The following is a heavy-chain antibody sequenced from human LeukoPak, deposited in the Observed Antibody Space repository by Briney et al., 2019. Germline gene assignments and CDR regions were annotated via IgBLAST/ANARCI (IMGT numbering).Heavy chain of an antibody. V-gene: IGHV3-11*04. Sequence: GGSLRLSCTASGFTFRDYYVTWIRQAPGKGLEWVSYIRSTGSSTAYADSVKGRFAISRDNAKNSLYLQMNSLRTEDTALYYCAKNRWGSVATPDSWGQGTLVTVSS. CDR1: GFTFRDYY. CDR2: IRSTGSST. CDR3: AKNRWGSVATPDS. J-gene: IGHJ4*02. D-gene: IGHD5-12*01.